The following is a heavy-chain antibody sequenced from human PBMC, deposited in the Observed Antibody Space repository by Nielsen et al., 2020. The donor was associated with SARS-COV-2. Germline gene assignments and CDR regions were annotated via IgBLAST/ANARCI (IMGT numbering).Heavy chain of an antibody. J-gene: IGHJ3*01. CDR1: GFTFSSYS. Sequence: GESLKISCAASGFTFSSYSMNWVRQAPGKGLEWVSTISSSSSYIYYEDSVKGRFTISSDNAKNSLYLQMNSLRAEDTAVYYCARDIIAVAGRAFDVWGQGTMVTVSS. V-gene: IGHV3-21*01. CDR3: ARDIIAVAGRAFDV. D-gene: IGHD6-19*01. CDR2: ISSSSSYI.